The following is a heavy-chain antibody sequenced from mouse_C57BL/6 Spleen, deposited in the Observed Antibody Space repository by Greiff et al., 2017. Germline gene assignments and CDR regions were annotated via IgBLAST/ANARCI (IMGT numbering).Heavy chain of an antibody. J-gene: IGHJ2*01. CDR3: AIYDGYYFDY. Sequence: EVKLQQSGPELVKPGASVTISCKASGYSFTGYYMNWVKQSPEKSLEWIGEINPSTGGTTYNKKFKAKATLTVDKSSSTAYMQLKSLTSEDSAVYYCAIYDGYYFDYWGQGTTLTVSS. D-gene: IGHD2-3*01. V-gene: IGHV1-42*01. CDR2: INPSTGGT. CDR1: GYSFTGYY.